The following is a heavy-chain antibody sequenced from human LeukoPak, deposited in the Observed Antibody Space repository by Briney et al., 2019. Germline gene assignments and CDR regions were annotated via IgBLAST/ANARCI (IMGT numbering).Heavy chain of an antibody. J-gene: IGHJ1*01. V-gene: IGHV3-11*04. CDR1: GFTFSDYY. CDR2: ISSSGSTI. D-gene: IGHD1-1*01. CDR3: AREELEPDAEYFQH. Sequence: GGSLRLSCAASGFTFSDYYMSWIRQAPGKGLEWVSYISSSGSTIYYADSVKGRFTISRDNAKNSLYLQMNSLRAEDTAVYYCAREELEPDAEYFQHWGQGTLVTVSS.